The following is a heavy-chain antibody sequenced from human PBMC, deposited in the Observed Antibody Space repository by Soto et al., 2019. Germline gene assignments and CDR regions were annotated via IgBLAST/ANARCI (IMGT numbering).Heavy chain of an antibody. CDR1: GGSISSYY. CDR3: AREPENRGGGSGWNDAFDI. D-gene: IGHD6-19*01. Sequence: SETLSLTCTVSGGSISSYYWSWIRQPPGKGLEWIGYIYYSGSTNYNPSLKSRVTISVDTSKNQFSLKLSSVTAADTAVYYCAREPENRGGGSGWNDAFDIWGQGTMVTVSS. J-gene: IGHJ3*02. V-gene: IGHV4-59*01. CDR2: IYYSGST.